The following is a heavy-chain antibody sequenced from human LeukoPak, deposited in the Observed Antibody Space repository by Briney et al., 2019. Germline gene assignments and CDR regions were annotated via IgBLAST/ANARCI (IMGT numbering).Heavy chain of an antibody. CDR3: ARNLPAADY. V-gene: IGHV3-48*04. D-gene: IGHD2-2*01. J-gene: IGHJ4*02. CDR2: ISYSSSVI. Sequence: GGSLRLSCVASGSTFSSHTMNWVRQAPGKGLEWVSYISYSSSVIYYADSVKGRFTVSRDNAKNSLYLQMNSLRAEDTAVYYCARNLPAADYWGQGTLVTVSS. CDR1: GSTFSSHT.